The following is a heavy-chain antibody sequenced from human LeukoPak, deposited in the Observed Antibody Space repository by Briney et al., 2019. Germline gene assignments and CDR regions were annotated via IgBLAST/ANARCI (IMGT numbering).Heavy chain of an antibody. D-gene: IGHD2-2*03. Sequence: GASVKVSCKASGYTLTSYYMHWVRQAPGQGLEWMGLINPNGGSTFYAQKFQGRVTMTRDTSTSTVYMELSSLRSEDTAVYYCAREEVGYRGYCSSTSCFDRNWFDPWGQGTLVTVSS. V-gene: IGHV1-46*01. CDR1: GYTLTSYY. CDR2: INPNGGST. J-gene: IGHJ5*02. CDR3: AREEVGYRGYCSSTSCFDRNWFDP.